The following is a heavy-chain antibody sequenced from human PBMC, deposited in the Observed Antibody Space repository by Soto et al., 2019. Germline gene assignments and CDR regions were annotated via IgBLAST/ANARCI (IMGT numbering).Heavy chain of an antibody. J-gene: IGHJ5*02. D-gene: IGHD3-3*01. CDR2: ISGRGSDV. Sequence: GWSLRLSWATPGITYSSYSINGIRQAQGEAPEWLSSISGRGSDVYYADSVKGRFTISRDNAKNSLYLQMNSLSAEDTAMYYCARDDLRGQRVAPNWFDPWGQGTLVTVSS. CDR1: GITYSSYS. CDR3: ARDDLRGQRVAPNWFDP. V-gene: IGHV3-21*06.